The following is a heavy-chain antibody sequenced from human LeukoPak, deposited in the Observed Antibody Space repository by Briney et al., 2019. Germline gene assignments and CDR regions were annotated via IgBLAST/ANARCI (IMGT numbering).Heavy chain of an antibody. D-gene: IGHD2-2*02. CDR3: ASRKDIVVVPAAITHAFDI. J-gene: IGHJ3*02. Sequence: SETLSLTCTVSGGSISSYYWSWIRQPPGKGLEWIGEINHSGSTNYNPSLKSRVTISVDTSKNQFSLKLSSVTAADTAVYYCASRKDIVVVPAAITHAFDIWGQGTMVTVSS. CDR1: GGSISSYY. CDR2: INHSGST. V-gene: IGHV4-34*01.